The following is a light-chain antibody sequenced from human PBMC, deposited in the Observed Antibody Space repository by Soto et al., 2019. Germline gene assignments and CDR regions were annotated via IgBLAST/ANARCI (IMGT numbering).Light chain of an antibody. V-gene: IGKV1-33*01. CDR3: QQYDNLPLT. CDR2: DAS. J-gene: IGKJ4*01. Sequence: DIQMTQSPSSLSASVGDIVNITFHASQDISNYLNWYQQKPGKAPKLLIYDASNLETGVPSRFSGSGSGTDFTFTISSLQPEDIATYYCQQYDNLPLTFGGGTKGDIK. CDR1: QDISNY.